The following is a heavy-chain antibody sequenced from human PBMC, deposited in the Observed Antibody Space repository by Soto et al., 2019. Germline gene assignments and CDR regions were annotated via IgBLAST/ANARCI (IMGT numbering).Heavy chain of an antibody. V-gene: IGHV1-69*13. J-gene: IGHJ4*02. D-gene: IGHD3-22*01. CDR3: ARAYDSISGCSDC. Sequence: SVKVSCKASGGTFSSYAISWVRQAPGQGLEWMGGIIPIFGTANYAQKFQGRVTITADESTSTAYMELSSLRSEDTAVYYCARAYDSISGCSDCRGQGGLVTVSS. CDR2: IIPIFGTA. CDR1: GGTFSSYA.